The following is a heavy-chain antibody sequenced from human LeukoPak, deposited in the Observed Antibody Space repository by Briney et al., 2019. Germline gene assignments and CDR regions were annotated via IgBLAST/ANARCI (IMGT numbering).Heavy chain of an antibody. CDR1: GGSISSYY. CDR3: AREPSIAAAGYWYFDL. V-gene: IGHV4-4*07. CDR2: IYTSGST. D-gene: IGHD6-13*01. J-gene: IGHJ2*01. Sequence: SETLSLTCTVSGGSISSYYWSWIRQPAGKGLEWIGRIYTSGSTNYNPSLKSRVTMSVDTSKNQFSLKLSSVTAADTAVYYCAREPSIAAAGYWYFDLWGRGTLVTVSS.